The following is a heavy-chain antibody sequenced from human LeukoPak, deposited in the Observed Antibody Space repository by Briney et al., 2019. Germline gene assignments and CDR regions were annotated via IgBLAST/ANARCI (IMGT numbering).Heavy chain of an antibody. Sequence: SVKVSCKASGGTFSSYAISWVRQAPGQGLEWMGRIIPILGIANYAQKFQGRVTITADKSTSTAYMELSSLRSEDTAVYYCARVGIVGATTGIGDWGQGTLVTVSS. CDR3: ARVGIVGATTGIGD. D-gene: IGHD1-26*01. CDR2: IIPILGIA. V-gene: IGHV1-69*04. J-gene: IGHJ4*02. CDR1: GGTFSSYA.